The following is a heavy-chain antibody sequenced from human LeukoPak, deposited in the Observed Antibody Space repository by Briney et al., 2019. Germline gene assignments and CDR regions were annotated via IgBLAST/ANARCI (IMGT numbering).Heavy chain of an antibody. J-gene: IGHJ4*02. CDR1: GITFSDYW. CDR3: AGGWGWHSDH. V-gene: IGHV3-7*01. D-gene: IGHD7-27*01. Sequence: PGGSLRLSCVASGITFSDYWMTWFRQAPVKGLEWVANIKQDGSLRNYVDSVKGRFTISWDNAKSSLSLQMNSLRAEDTAVYYCAGGWGWHSDHWGQGTLVTVSS. CDR2: IKQDGSLR.